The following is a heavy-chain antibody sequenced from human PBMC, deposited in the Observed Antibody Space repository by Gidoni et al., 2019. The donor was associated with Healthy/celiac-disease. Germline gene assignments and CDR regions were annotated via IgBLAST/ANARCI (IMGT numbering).Heavy chain of an antibody. Sequence: QITLKESGPTLVKPTQTLTLTCTFSGFSLSTSGGGVGWIRQPPGKALEWLVLIYWDDNKRYSPSLKSRLTITKDTSKNQVVLTMINMDPVDTATYYCAHRLREWDLFDYWGQGTLVTVSS. J-gene: IGHJ4*02. CDR3: AHRLREWDLFDY. CDR1: GFSLSTSGGG. V-gene: IGHV2-5*02. CDR2: IYWDDNK. D-gene: IGHD1-26*01.